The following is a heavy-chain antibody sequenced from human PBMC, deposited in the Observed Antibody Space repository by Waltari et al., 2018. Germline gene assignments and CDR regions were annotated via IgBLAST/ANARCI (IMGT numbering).Heavy chain of an antibody. V-gene: IGHV3-30*01. CDR2: ILYDGSNT. D-gene: IGHD6-6*01. J-gene: IGHJ4*02. CDR1: GFAFSTYT. CDR3: TRGSTTAARCMDS. Sequence: QVQLVESGGGVVQPGRSLRLACAASGFAFSTYTMHWVRQAPGKELEWVALILYDGSNTYYADSVKGRFTISRDNSKNTLYLQMNSLRPDDRAVYYCTRGSTTAARCMDSWGQGTLVTVSS.